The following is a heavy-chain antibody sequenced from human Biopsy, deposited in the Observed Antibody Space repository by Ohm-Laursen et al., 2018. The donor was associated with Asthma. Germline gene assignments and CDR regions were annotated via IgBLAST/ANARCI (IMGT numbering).Heavy chain of an antibody. J-gene: IGHJ6*02. D-gene: IGHD4-17*01. CDR2: INPNSGAT. Sequence: GASVKVSCKASGYPFIGYHIHWMRQAPGQGLEWMGRINPNSGATNYAQKFQGRVTMTRDTSISTAYMELTSLRKEDTAVYYCARGGYYGDRRHHNGLDVWGQGTTVTVSS. CDR3: ARGGYYGDRRHHNGLDV. V-gene: IGHV1-2*06. CDR1: GYPFIGYH.